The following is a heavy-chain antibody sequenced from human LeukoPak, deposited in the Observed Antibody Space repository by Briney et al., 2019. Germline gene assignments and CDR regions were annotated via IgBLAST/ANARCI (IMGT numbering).Heavy chain of an antibody. Sequence: GGSLRLSCAASGFTFSSYGMHWVRQAPGKGLEWVAVIWFDGSNKFYRDSVRGRFTISRDDSKNTLYLQMHSLRVEDTAVYYCARDPGVRWLVGFDYWGQGTLVTVSS. J-gene: IGHJ4*02. CDR2: IWFDGSNK. D-gene: IGHD6-19*01. CDR3: ARDPGVRWLVGFDY. V-gene: IGHV3-33*01. CDR1: GFTFSSYG.